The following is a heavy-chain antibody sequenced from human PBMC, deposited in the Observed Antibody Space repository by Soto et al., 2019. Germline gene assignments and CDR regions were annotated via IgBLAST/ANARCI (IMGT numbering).Heavy chain of an antibody. Sequence: SVKVSCKASGFTFTSSAMQWVRQARGQRPEWIGWIVVGSGNTNYAQKFQERVTITRDMSTSTAYMELSSLRSEDTAVYYCAADRSRDFWSGEVNYYYYMDVWGKGTTVTVSS. CDR2: IVVGSGNT. CDR3: AADRSRDFWSGEVNYYYYMDV. V-gene: IGHV1-58*02. CDR1: GFTFTSSA. J-gene: IGHJ6*03. D-gene: IGHD3-3*01.